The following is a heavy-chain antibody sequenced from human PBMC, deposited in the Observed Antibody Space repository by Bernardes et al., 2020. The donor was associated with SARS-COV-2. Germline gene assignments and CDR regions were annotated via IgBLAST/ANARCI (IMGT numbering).Heavy chain of an antibody. Sequence: GGTLRLSCASSGFTFDDYAMHWVRKGPGKGLEWVSGISWNSGSIGYADSVKGRFAISRDNAKNSLYLQMNSLRTEDTALYYCAKDFSVGWYQRPNHFDSWGQGTLVTVS. CDR1: GFTFDDYA. J-gene: IGHJ4*02. D-gene: IGHD6-19*01. V-gene: IGHV3-9*01. CDR3: AKDFSVGWYQRPNHFDS. CDR2: ISWNSGSI.